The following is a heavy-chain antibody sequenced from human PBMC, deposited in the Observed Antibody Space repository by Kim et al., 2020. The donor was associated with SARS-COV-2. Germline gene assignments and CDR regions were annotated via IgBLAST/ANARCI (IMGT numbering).Heavy chain of an antibody. V-gene: IGHV4-34*01. J-gene: IGHJ4*01. CDR1: GGSSSGYY. Sequence: SETLSLTCAVYGGSSSGYYWSWVRQPPGKGLEWIGEINHSGSTNYNPSLKSRVTISVDTSKNQFSLKLRSVTAADTAVYFCAGLVGYFSRTGCSKPFDY. D-gene: IGHD2-2*01. CDR2: INHSGST. CDR3: AGLVGYFSRTGCSKPFDY.